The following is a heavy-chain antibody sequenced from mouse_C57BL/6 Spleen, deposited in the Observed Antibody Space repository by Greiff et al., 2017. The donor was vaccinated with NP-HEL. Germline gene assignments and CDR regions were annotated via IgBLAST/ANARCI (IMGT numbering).Heavy chain of an antibody. D-gene: IGHD1-1*01. V-gene: IGHV5-4*01. J-gene: IGHJ3*01. CDR2: ISDGGSYT. CDR3: ARCYYGSSPAWFAY. Sequence: EVHLVESGGGLVKPGGSLKLSCAASGFTFSSYAMSWVRQTPEKRLEWVATISDGGSYTYYPDNVKGRFTISRDNAKNNLYLQMSHLKSEDTAMYYCARCYYGSSPAWFAYWGQGTLVTVSA. CDR1: GFTFSSYA.